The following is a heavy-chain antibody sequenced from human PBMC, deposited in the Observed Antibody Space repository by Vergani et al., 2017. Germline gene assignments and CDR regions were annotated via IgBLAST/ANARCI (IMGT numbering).Heavy chain of an antibody. V-gene: IGHV4-31*11. Sequence: QVQLQESGPGLVKPSETLSLICAVSGDSISSGGYYWSWIRQHPGKGLEWIGYIYYSGSTYYNPSLKSRVTISVDTSKNQFSLKLSSVTAADTAVYYCAREPVAEMALDYWGQGTLVTVSS. J-gene: IGHJ4*02. CDR2: IYYSGST. CDR3: AREPVAEMALDY. D-gene: IGHD5-24*01. CDR1: GDSISSGGYY.